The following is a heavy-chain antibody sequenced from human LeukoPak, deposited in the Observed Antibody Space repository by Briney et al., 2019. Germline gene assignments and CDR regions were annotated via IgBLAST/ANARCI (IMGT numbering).Heavy chain of an antibody. Sequence: SSETLSLTCTVSGGSISSGSYYWSWIRQPAGKGLEWIGRIYTSGSTNCNPSLKSRVTISVDTSKNQFSLKLSSVTAADTAVYYCARDPTYRDAFDIWGQGTMVTVSS. CDR1: GGSISSGSYY. D-gene: IGHD2-2*01. V-gene: IGHV4-61*02. J-gene: IGHJ3*02. CDR3: ARDPTYRDAFDI. CDR2: IYTSGST.